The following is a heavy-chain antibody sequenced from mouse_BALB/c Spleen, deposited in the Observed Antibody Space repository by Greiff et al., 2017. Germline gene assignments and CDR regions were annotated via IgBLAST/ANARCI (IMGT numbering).Heavy chain of an antibody. CDR3: AREGYGNYGRFAY. CDR2: ISSGGST. Sequence: EVMLVESGGGLVKPGGSLKLSCAASGFTFSSYAMSWVRQTPEKRLEWVASISSGGSTYYPDSVKGRFTISRDNARNILYLQMSSLRSEDTAMYYCAREGYGNYGRFAYWGQGTLVTVSA. V-gene: IGHV5-6-5*01. CDR1: GFTFSSYA. J-gene: IGHJ3*01. D-gene: IGHD2-10*02.